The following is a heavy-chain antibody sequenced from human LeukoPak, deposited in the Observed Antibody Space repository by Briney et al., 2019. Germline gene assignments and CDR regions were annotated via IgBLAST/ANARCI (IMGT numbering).Heavy chain of an antibody. D-gene: IGHD1-26*01. V-gene: IGHV4-39*01. Sequence: PSETLSLTCTVSGGSISSSSYYWGWTRQPPGKGLEWIGSIYYSGSTYYNPSLKSRVTISVDTSKNQFSLKLSSVTAADTAVYYCARPYSGSFDYWGQGTLVTVSS. CDR1: GGSISSSSYY. CDR2: IYYSGST. J-gene: IGHJ4*02. CDR3: ARPYSGSFDY.